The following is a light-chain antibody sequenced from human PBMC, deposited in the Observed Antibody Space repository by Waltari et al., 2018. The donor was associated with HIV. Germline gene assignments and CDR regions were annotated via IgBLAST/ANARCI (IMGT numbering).Light chain of an antibody. Sequence: SYELTQPPSVSVSPGQTASITRSGDKLGDKYACWYPQKPGQSPVLVIDQDSKRPSGIPERFSGSNSGNTATLTISGTQAMDEADYYCQAWDSSTAVFGGGTKLTVL. J-gene: IGLJ2*01. CDR2: QDS. V-gene: IGLV3-1*01. CDR3: QAWDSSTAV. CDR1: KLGDKY.